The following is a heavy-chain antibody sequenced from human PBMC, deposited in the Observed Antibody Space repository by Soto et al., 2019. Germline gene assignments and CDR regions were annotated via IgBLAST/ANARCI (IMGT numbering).Heavy chain of an antibody. CDR2: INPNSGGT. CDR3: ARDLGEEGNGMDV. CDR1: GYTFTGYY. D-gene: IGHD3-16*01. Sequence: ASVKVSCKASGYTFTGYYMHWVRQAPGQGLEWMGWINPNSGGTNYAQKFQGWVTMTRDTSISTAYMELSRLRSDDTAVYYCARDLGEEGNGMDVWGQGTTVTSP. V-gene: IGHV1-2*04. J-gene: IGHJ6*02.